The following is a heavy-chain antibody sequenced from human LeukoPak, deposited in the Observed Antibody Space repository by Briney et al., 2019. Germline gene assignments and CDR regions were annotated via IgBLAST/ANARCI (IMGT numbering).Heavy chain of an antibody. V-gene: IGHV4-39*01. Sequence: SETLSLTCTVSGGSISSSSYYWGWIRQPPGKGLEWIGSIYYSGSTYYNPYLKSRVTISVDESKNQFSLKLSSVTAADTAVYYCARHDDSSGYFREGYFDYWGQGTLVTVSS. CDR2: IYYSGST. CDR1: GGSISSSSYY. J-gene: IGHJ4*02. CDR3: ARHDDSSGYFREGYFDY. D-gene: IGHD3-22*01.